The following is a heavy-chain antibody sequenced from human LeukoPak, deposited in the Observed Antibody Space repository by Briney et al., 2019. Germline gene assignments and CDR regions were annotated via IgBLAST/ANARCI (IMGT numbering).Heavy chain of an antibody. D-gene: IGHD3-9*01. J-gene: IGHJ6*03. Sequence: ASVKVSCKASGYTLTSYAMNWVRQAPGQGLEWMGWINTNTGNPTYAQGFTGRFVFSLDTSVSTAYLQISSLKAEDTAVYYCARGGILTGYYIGPYYYYMDVWGKGTTVTVSS. CDR1: GYTLTSYA. CDR2: INTNTGNP. CDR3: ARGGILTGYYIGPYYYYMDV. V-gene: IGHV7-4-1*02.